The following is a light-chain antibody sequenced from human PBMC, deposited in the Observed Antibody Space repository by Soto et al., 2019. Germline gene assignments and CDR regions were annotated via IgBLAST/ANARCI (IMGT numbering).Light chain of an antibody. Sequence: DIHLTQSPSFLSASVGDRVTVTCRASQGIATNLAWYQQKPGKAPKLLIYTASALQSGVPSRFSGSGSGTEFTLTISSLQPEDFATYDCQQLKTYPRTFGQGTKVEI. CDR1: QGIATN. CDR3: QQLKTYPRT. J-gene: IGKJ1*01. V-gene: IGKV1-9*01. CDR2: TAS.